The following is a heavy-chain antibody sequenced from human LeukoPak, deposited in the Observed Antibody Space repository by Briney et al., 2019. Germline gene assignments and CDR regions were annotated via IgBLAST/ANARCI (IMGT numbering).Heavy chain of an antibody. V-gene: IGHV4-31*03. CDR3: ARDCGAGTCSIGIFDF. J-gene: IGHJ4*02. CDR2: IYYSGST. Sequence: SETLSLTCTVSGGSISSGGYYWSWIRQHPGKGLEWIGYIYYSGSTYYNPSLKSRLTISVDTSKNLFSLKLTSVTVADTAVYFCARDCGAGTCSIGIFDFWGQGALVSVSS. CDR1: GGSISSGGYY. D-gene: IGHD2-15*01.